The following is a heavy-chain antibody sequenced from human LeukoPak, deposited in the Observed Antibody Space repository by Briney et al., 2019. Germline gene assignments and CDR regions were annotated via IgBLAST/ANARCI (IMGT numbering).Heavy chain of an antibody. CDR1: GYTVTGYD. J-gene: IGHJ5*02. CDR2: SNLNSGGT. Sequence: GASVKVSCKAAGYTVTGYDMHWVRQAPGQGLEWMGWSNLNSGGTNYAQTSQGRVTMTRATSISTAYMALSRLRSDDTAVYYCARRLVVPAAIMIKDNWFDPWGQGTLVTVSP. D-gene: IGHD2-2*01. V-gene: IGHV1-2*02. CDR3: ARRLVVPAAIMIKDNWFDP.